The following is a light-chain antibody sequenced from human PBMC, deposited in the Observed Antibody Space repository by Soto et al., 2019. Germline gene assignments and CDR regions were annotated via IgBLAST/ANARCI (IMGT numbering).Light chain of an antibody. CDR1: QSVSSY. V-gene: IGKV3-11*01. CDR3: HHLELT. J-gene: IGKJ4*01. Sequence: EIVLTQSPATLSLSPGERATLSCRASQSVSSYLAWYQQKPGQAPRLLIYDASNRATGIQARFSGSGSGTAFTLPISSLDPEDFAVYYCHHLELTFGGGTKVEIK. CDR2: DAS.